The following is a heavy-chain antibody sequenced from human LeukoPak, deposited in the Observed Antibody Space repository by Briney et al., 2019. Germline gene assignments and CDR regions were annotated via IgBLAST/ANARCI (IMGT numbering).Heavy chain of an antibody. CDR2: ISADAVDT. V-gene: IGHV3-23*01. D-gene: IGHD5-18*01. Sequence: GGSLRLSCVASGFTFSNHAMTWVRQAPGKGLEWVSAISADAVDTFYAPSVKGRFTISRDNAENSLYLQMNSLRVEDTAFYYCARDLAYSRLDYWGQGMLVTVSS. CDR1: GFTFSNHA. CDR3: ARDLAYSRLDY. J-gene: IGHJ4*02.